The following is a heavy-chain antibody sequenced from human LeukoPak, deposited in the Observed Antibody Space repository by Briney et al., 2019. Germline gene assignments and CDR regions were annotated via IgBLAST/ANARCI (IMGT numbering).Heavy chain of an antibody. Sequence: SETLSLTCTVSGGSISSYYWSWIRQPPGKGLEWIGYIYYSGSTNYNPSLKSRVTISVDTSMNQFSLKLSSVTAADTAVYYCARASHDYGDYSHFDYWGQGTLVTVSS. CDR1: GGSISSYY. J-gene: IGHJ4*02. CDR2: IYYSGST. CDR3: ARASHDYGDYSHFDY. D-gene: IGHD4-17*01. V-gene: IGHV4-59*01.